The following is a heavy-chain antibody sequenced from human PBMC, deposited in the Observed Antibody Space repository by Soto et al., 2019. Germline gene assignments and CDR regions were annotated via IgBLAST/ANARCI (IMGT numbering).Heavy chain of an antibody. V-gene: IGHV3-66*01. Sequence: GGSLRLSCAASGFTVSSNYMSWVRQAPGKGLEWVSVIYSGGSTYYADSVKGRFTISRDNSKNTLYLQMNSLRAEDTAVYYCASTRPHYYANIWGQGTLVNVSS. J-gene: IGHJ4*02. CDR3: ASTRPHYYANI. CDR1: GFTVSSNY. CDR2: IYSGGST. D-gene: IGHD3-10*01.